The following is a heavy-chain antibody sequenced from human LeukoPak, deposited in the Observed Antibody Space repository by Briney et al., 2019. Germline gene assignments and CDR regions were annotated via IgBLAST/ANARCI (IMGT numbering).Heavy chain of an antibody. D-gene: IGHD3-16*01. CDR2: ISDSGDRT. J-gene: IGHJ4*02. Sequence: GGSLTLSCAASGFTFSSCTMNWLRQAPGKGLEWVSGISDSGDRTHYADSVKGRFTVSRDNSKNTLYLQMNSLRAEDTAVYYGATLPGGDLPPDCWGQGTLVTVSS. CDR3: ATLPGGDLPPDC. CDR1: GFTFSSCT. V-gene: IGHV3-23*01.